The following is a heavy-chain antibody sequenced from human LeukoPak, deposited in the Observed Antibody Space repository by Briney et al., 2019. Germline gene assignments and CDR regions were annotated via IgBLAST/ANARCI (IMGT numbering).Heavy chain of an antibody. CDR3: ARLVCSTIPCYGKFYFDS. Sequence: PGGSLRLSCAASGFTFSSSAMSWVRQAPGKGLEWVSSITGSSDSIYYADSVKGRFTISRDNAKNSVYLQMNSLRAEDTVVYYCARLVCSTIPCYGKFYFDSWGQGTLVPVSS. CDR1: GFTFSSSA. V-gene: IGHV3-21*01. CDR2: ITGSSDSI. J-gene: IGHJ4*02. D-gene: IGHD2-2*01.